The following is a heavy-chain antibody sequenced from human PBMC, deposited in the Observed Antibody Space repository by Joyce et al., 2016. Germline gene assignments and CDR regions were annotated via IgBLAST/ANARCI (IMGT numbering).Heavy chain of an antibody. CDR3: ARAPRGPGYFDS. D-gene: IGHD3-10*01. V-gene: IGHV4-30-2*01. CDR1: GDSFTTGGYA. CDR2: IYHSGNT. Sequence: QLLLQESGPGLVKTSQTLSLTCAVSGDSFTTGGYAWNWIRQPPEKGLEWIGDIYHSGNTHFTPSLQSRVTISLDRSKSQFSLKLSSVTAADTAVYYCARAPRGPGYFDSWGQGTLVTVSS. J-gene: IGHJ4*02.